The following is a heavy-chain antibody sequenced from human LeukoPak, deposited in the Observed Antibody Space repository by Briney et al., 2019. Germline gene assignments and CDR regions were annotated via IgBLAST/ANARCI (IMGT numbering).Heavy chain of an antibody. V-gene: IGHV3-74*01. Sequence: GGSVSLSCAASGFIFRSYWMHWVRQAPGKGLVWVSRISSDGCTTSYADSVKGRFTISRDNAKNTLYLQMNSLRVEDTAVYYCARDSRYYYDSRNYDNVAFDMWGQGTTVTVSS. D-gene: IGHD3-10*01. J-gene: IGHJ3*02. CDR1: GFIFRSYW. CDR3: ARDSRYYYDSRNYDNVAFDM. CDR2: ISSDGCTT.